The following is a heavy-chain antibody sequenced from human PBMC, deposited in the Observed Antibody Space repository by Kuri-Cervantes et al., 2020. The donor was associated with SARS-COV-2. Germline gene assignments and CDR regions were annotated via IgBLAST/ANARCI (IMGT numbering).Heavy chain of an antibody. V-gene: IGHV1-24*01. CDR1: GYTLTELS. Sequence: ASVKVSCKVSGYTLTELSMHWVRQAPGKGLEWMGGFDPEDGETIYAQKFQGRVTMTEGTSTDTAYMELSSLRSEDTAVYYCALGYWGSGYPRYYYYMDVWGKGTRVTVSS. CDR3: ALGYWGSGYPRYYYYMDV. J-gene: IGHJ6*03. D-gene: IGHD3-22*01. CDR2: FDPEDGET.